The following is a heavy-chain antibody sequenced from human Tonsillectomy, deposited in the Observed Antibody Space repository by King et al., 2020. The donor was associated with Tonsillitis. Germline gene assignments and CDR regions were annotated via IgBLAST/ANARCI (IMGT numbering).Heavy chain of an antibody. D-gene: IGHD4-23*01. CDR1: GFTFSSYA. Sequence: VQLVESGGGVVQPGRSLRLSCAASGFTFSSYAMHWVRQAPGKGLEWVAVISYDGSNKNYADSVKGRFTISRDNSKNTLYLQMNSLRAEDTAVYYCARDGEGDDGDKSGIAFDIWGQGTMVTVSS. CDR2: ISYDGSNK. J-gene: IGHJ3*02. V-gene: IGHV3-30*04. CDR3: ARDGEGDDGDKSGIAFDI.